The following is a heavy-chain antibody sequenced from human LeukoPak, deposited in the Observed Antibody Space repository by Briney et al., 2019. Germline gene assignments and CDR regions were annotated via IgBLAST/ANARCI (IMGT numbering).Heavy chain of an antibody. J-gene: IGHJ4*02. Sequence: SETLSLTCTVSGGSISSGDYYWSWIRQPPGKGLEWIGYIYYSGSTNYNPSLKSRVTISVDTSKNQFSLKLRSVTAADTAVYYCARHNYGDYFPALSLDYWGQGTLVTVSS. CDR1: GGSISSGDYY. D-gene: IGHD4-17*01. V-gene: IGHV4-30-4*01. CDR2: IYYSGST. CDR3: ARHNYGDYFPALSLDY.